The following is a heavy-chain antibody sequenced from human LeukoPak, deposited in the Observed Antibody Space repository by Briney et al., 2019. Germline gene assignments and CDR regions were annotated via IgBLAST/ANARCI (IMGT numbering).Heavy chain of an antibody. Sequence: SETLSLTCTVSSGSISSYYWSWIRQPPGKGLEWIGYIYYSGSTNYNPSLKSRVTISVDTSKDQFSLKLSSVTAADTAVYYCARDWGVGPMPKSRFDPWGQGTLVTVSS. CDR1: SGSISSYY. CDR3: ARDWGVGPMPKSRFDP. J-gene: IGHJ5*02. CDR2: IYYSGST. D-gene: IGHD3-16*01. V-gene: IGHV4-59*01.